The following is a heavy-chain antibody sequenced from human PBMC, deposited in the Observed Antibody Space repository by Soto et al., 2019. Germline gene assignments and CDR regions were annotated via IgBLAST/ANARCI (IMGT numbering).Heavy chain of an antibody. CDR3: ARDGLPDDFRSGGSWFDP. D-gene: IGHD3-3*01. CDR2: ISHDGRIE. CDR1: GFTFSTFA. V-gene: IGHV3-30-3*01. Sequence: HPGGSLRLSCAASGFTFSTFALHWVRQAPGEGLEWVALISHDGRIEKYADSVKGRFTISRDNSKNTLYMQMDSLRLEDTGVYYCARDGLPDDFRSGGSWFDPWGQGTQVTVYS. J-gene: IGHJ5*02.